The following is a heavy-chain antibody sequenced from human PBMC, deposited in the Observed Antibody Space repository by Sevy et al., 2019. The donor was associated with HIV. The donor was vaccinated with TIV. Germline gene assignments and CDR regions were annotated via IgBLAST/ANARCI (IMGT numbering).Heavy chain of an antibody. CDR1: GFTFSTYA. V-gene: IGHV3-23*01. D-gene: IGHD6-19*01. CDR2: ISGSGTST. Sequence: GGSLRLSCAASGFTFSTYAMSWVRQAPGKGLEWVSAISGSGTSTYYADSVKGRVTISRDNSKNTLYLQVNSLRAEDTALYYCARRQWLVGGYYFDYWGQGTLVTVCS. CDR3: ARRQWLVGGYYFDY. J-gene: IGHJ4*02.